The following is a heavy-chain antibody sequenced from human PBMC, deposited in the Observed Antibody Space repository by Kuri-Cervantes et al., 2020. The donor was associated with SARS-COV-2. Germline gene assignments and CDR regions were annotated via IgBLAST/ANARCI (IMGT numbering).Heavy chain of an antibody. V-gene: IGHV2-5*01. CDR2: IYWNDDK. J-gene: IGHJ4*02. CDR1: GFSPSTSGVG. Sequence: SGPTLVKPTQTLTLTCTFSGFSPSTSGVGVGWIRQPPGKALEWLALIYWNDDKRYSPSLKSRLTITKDTSKTQVVLTMTNMDPVDTATYYCAHSSSVYSCYEFPGFDYWGQGTLVTFPS. D-gene: IGHD5-12*01. CDR3: AHSSSVYSCYEFPGFDY.